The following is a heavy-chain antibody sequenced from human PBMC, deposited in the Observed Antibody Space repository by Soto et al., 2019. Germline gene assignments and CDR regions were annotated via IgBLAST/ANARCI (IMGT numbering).Heavy chain of an antibody. CDR1: GGSISSSSYY. Sequence: SETLSLTCTVSGGSISSSSYYWGWIRQPPGKGLEWIGSIYYSGSTYYNPSLKSRVTISVDTSKNQFSLKLSSVTAADTAVYYCARQDIVLMVYAKEGYYFDYWGQGTLVTVSS. CDR2: IYYSGST. D-gene: IGHD2-8*01. V-gene: IGHV4-39*01. CDR3: ARQDIVLMVYAKEGYYFDY. J-gene: IGHJ4*02.